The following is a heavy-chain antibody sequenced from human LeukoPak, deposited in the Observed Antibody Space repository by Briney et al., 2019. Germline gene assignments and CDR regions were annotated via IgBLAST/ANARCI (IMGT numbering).Heavy chain of an antibody. V-gene: IGHV4-59*01. CDR2: IYYSGST. J-gene: IGHJ5*02. Sequence: SETLSLTCTVSGGSISSYYWSWIRQPPGKGLEWIGYIYYSGSTNYNPSLKSRVTISVDTSKNQFSLKLSSVTAADTAVYYCARVITMARGVIITRWFDPWGQGTLVTVSS. D-gene: IGHD3-10*01. CDR1: GGSISSYY. CDR3: ARVITMARGVIITRWFDP.